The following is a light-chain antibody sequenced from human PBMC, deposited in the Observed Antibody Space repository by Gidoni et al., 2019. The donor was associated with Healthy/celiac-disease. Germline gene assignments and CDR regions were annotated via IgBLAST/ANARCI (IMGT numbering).Light chain of an antibody. V-gene: IGKV1-8*01. CDR3: QQYYSYRGT. CDR1: QGISSY. CDR2: AAS. J-gene: IGKJ2*01. Sequence: AIRMITSPSSFSASTGDRVTITCRASQGISSYLAWYQQKPGKAPKLLIYAASTLQSGVPSRFSGSGSGTDFTLTISCLQSEDFATYYCQQYYSYRGTFGQGTKLEIK.